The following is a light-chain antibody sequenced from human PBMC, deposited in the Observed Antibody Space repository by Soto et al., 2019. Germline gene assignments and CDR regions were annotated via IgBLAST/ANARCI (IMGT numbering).Light chain of an antibody. Sequence: DIQMTQPPSSLSASVGDRVTITCRASQGISSYLAWYQQKPEKAPKLLIYAASTLQSAVPSRFSGSASGTEFTLTISSLQPEDFATYYCQQLKSYPITFGRGTRLEIK. CDR3: QQLKSYPIT. CDR2: AAS. V-gene: IGKV1-9*01. CDR1: QGISSY. J-gene: IGKJ5*01.